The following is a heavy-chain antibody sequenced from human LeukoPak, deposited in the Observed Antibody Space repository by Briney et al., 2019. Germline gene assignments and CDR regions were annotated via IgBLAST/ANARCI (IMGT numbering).Heavy chain of an antibody. CDR2: ISSSSGST. CDR1: GFTFSSYE. D-gene: IGHD4-17*01. Sequence: GGSLRLSCAASGFTFSSYEMHWVRQAPGKGLEWVSYISSSSGSTYDADSVKGRFTIFRDNAKNSLYLQMNSLRAEDTAVYYCARLGGVDYWGQGTLVTVSS. CDR3: ARLGGVDY. J-gene: IGHJ4*02. V-gene: IGHV3-48*01.